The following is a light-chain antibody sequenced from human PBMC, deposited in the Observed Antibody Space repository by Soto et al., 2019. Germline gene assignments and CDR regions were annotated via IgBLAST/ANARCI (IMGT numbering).Light chain of an antibody. J-gene: IGLJ1*01. V-gene: IGLV2-11*01. Sequence: QSVLTQPRSVSGSLGQSVTISCTGTSSDVGGYDYVSWYQQHPGKAPKFLIYDVNKRPSGVPDRFSGSKSGNTASLTISGLQAEDEADYYCCSYAANPYWVFRTGTKVTVL. CDR3: CSYAANPYWV. CDR2: DVN. CDR1: SSDVGGYDY.